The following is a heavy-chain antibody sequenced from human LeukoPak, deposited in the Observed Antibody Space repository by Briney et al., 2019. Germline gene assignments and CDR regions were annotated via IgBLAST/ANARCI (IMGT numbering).Heavy chain of an antibody. CDR3: ARDGYNSLFDY. CDR2: IYYSGST. Sequence: PSETLSLTCTVSGGSISSGGYYWSWIRQHPGKGLEWIGNIYYSGSTNYNPSLKSRVTISVDTSKNQFSLKLSSVTAADTAVYYCARDGYNSLFDYWGQGTLVTVSS. J-gene: IGHJ4*02. D-gene: IGHD5-24*01. V-gene: IGHV4-61*08. CDR1: GGSISSGGYY.